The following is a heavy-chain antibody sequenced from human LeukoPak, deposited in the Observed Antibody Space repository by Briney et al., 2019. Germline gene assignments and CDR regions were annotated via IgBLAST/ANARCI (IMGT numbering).Heavy chain of an antibody. Sequence: SETLSLTCTVSGGSISDYYWSWIRRPPGKGLEWIGYVYSTGSTNYNPPLKSRVTISVDTPKNQFSLRLRFVTAADTAVYYCARHPYSSNAFDSWGQGTLVTVSS. CDR2: VYSTGST. V-gene: IGHV4-59*08. D-gene: IGHD5-18*01. CDR3: ARHPYSSNAFDS. CDR1: GGSISDYY. J-gene: IGHJ4*02.